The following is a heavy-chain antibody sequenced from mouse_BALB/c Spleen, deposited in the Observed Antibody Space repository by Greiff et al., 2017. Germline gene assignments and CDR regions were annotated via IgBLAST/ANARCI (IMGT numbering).Heavy chain of an antibody. D-gene: IGHD4-1*01. Sequence: EVKVVESGGGLVQPGGSLKLSCAASGFTFSSYGMSWVRQTPDKRLELVATINSNGGSTYYPDSVKGRFTISRDNAKNTLYLQMSSLKSEDTAMYYCARASLGRSWYFDVWGAGTTVTVSS. V-gene: IGHV5-6-3*01. CDR1: GFTFSSYG. CDR3: ARASLGRSWYFDV. J-gene: IGHJ1*01. CDR2: INSNGGST.